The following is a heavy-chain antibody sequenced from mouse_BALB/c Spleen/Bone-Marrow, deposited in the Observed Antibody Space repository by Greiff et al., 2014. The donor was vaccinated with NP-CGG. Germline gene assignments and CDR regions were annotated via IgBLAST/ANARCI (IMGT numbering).Heavy chain of an antibody. J-gene: IGHJ4*01. Sequence: EVKLVESGGGLVKPGGSLKLSCAASGFTFSSYTMSWVRQTPEKRLEWVATITSGGSYTYYPDSVKGRFTISRDIAKNTLYLQMSSLRSEDTAMYYCTRDLYDGYSYYAMDYWGQGTSVTVSS. CDR1: GFTFSSYT. CDR2: ITSGGSYT. V-gene: IGHV5-6-4*01. CDR3: TRDLYDGYSYYAMDY. D-gene: IGHD2-3*01.